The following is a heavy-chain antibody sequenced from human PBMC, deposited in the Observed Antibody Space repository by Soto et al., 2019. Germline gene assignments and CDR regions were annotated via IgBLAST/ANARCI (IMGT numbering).Heavy chain of an antibody. J-gene: IGHJ3*02. CDR2: ISTTRTYT. CDR1: GFTFSRYY. Sequence: GGSLRLSCAASGFTFSRYYMNWVRQAPGKGLEWVSSISTTRTYTHYADSLKCRFTISRDNAKKLLYLQMDSLIAEDTAVYYCARDDGLSSTNVKSFDIWGQGTKVTVSS. V-gene: IGHV3-21*01. D-gene: IGHD2-2*01. CDR3: ARDDGLSSTNVKSFDI.